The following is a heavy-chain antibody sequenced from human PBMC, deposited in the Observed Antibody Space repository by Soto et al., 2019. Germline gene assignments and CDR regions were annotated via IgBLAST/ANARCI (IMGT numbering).Heavy chain of an antibody. CDR3: AKDLSEPDIVVVPADAFDY. CDR1: GFTFSSYG. V-gene: IGHV3-30*18. CDR2: ISYDGSNK. D-gene: IGHD2-2*01. J-gene: IGHJ4*02. Sequence: QVQLVESGGGVVQPGRSLRLSCAASGFTFSSYGMHWVRQAPGKGLEWVAVISYDGSNKYYADSVKGRFTISRDNSKNTLYLQMNSLRAEDTAVCYCAKDLSEPDIVVVPADAFDYWGQGTLVTVSS.